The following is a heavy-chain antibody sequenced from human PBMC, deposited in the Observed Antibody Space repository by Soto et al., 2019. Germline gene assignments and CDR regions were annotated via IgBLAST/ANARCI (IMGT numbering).Heavy chain of an antibody. D-gene: IGHD2-2*01. CDR1: GFSFGSHA. V-gene: IGHV3-48*02. J-gene: IGHJ6*02. Sequence: GGSLRLSCSASGFSFGSHAMHWVRQAPGKGLEWVSFISGRGTTTYYADSVRGRFTVSRDNAKNSLSLEVNSLRDEDTAVYYCARLGYCSSATCKYYFYYYGMDVWGQGTTVTVSS. CDR2: ISGRGTTT. CDR3: ARLGYCSSATCKYYFYYYGMDV.